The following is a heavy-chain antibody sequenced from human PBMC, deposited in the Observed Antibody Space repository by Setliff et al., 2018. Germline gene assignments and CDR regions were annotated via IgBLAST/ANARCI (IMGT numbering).Heavy chain of an antibody. V-gene: IGHV1-18*01. CDR3: ARRPRAVYGSGRRNWFLDY. D-gene: IGHD3-10*01. CDR1: GYTFISYG. Sequence: GASVKVSCKTSGYTFISYGLSWMRQAPGQGLEWMGGISGYKWNTEYAQNHQGRGTMTMYTSTSTAYMAVRSLTSDDTAVYYCARRPRAVYGSGRRNWFLDYWGQGTLVTVSS. CDR2: ISGYKWNT. J-gene: IGHJ4*02.